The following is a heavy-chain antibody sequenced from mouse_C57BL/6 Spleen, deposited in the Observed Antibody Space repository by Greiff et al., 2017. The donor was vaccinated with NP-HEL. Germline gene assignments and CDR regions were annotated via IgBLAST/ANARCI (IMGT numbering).Heavy chain of an antibody. Sequence: VQLQQSGPELVKPGASVKISCKASGYTFTDYYMNWVKQSHGKSLEWIGDINPNNGGTSYNQKFKGKATLTVDKSSSTAYMELRSLTSEDSAVYYCARSYSKYYYAMDYWGQGTSVTVSS. CDR3: ARSYSKYYYAMDY. D-gene: IGHD2-5*01. J-gene: IGHJ4*01. V-gene: IGHV1-26*01. CDR2: INPNNGGT. CDR1: GYTFTDYY.